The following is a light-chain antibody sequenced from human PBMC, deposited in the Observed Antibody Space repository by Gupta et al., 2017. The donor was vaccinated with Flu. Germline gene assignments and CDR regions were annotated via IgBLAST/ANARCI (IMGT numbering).Light chain of an antibody. J-gene: IGKJ1*01. V-gene: IGKV1-5*03. CDR1: QSVSGW. CDR2: EAS. Sequence: DIQMTQSPSTLSASVGDRVAITCRATQSVSGWLVWYQQRPGKAPTVLIYEASTLAKGVPSRFSGSGSGTDFTLTITRLQPDDSATYYCQQYNYYPRTFGQGTKVEIK. CDR3: QQYNYYPRT.